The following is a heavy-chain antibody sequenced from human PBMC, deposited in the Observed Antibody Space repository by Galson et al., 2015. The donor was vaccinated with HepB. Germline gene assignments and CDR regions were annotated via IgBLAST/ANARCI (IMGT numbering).Heavy chain of an antibody. Sequence: LRLSCAASGFTFSSYSMNWVRQAPGKGLEWVSSISSSSSYIYYADSVKGRFTISRDNAKNSLYLQMNSLRAEDTAVYYCARCCGATRWSNMFSIAARNIYYYGMDVWGQGTTVTVSS. J-gene: IGHJ6*02. CDR3: ARCCGATRWSNMFSIAARNIYYYGMDV. D-gene: IGHD6-6*01. V-gene: IGHV3-21*01. CDR2: ISSSSSYI. CDR1: GFTFSSYS.